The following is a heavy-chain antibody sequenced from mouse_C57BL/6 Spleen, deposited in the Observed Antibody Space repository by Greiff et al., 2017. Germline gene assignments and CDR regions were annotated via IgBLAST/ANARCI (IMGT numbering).Heavy chain of an antibody. CDR2: ISSGSSTI. J-gene: IGHJ3*01. V-gene: IGHV5-17*01. D-gene: IGHD2-3*01. Sequence: EVNVVESGGGLVKPGGSLKLSCAASGFTFSDYGMHWVRQAPEKGLEWVAYISSGSSTIYSADTVKGRFTISRDNAKNTLFLQMTSLRSEDTAMYYCARNDDGYYAFAYWGQGTLVTVSA. CDR1: GFTFSDYG. CDR3: ARNDDGYYAFAY.